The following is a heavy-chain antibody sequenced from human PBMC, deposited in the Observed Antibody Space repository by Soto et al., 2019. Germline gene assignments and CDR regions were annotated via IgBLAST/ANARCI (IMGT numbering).Heavy chain of an antibody. Sequence: SETLSLTCTVSGGSISSYYWSWIRQPPGKGLEWIGYIYYSGSTNYNPSLKSRVTISVDTSKNQFSLKLSSVTAADTAVYYCARDYADYYYYYGMDVWGQGTTVTVSS. V-gene: IGHV4-59*01. CDR1: GGSISSYY. D-gene: IGHD3-16*01. J-gene: IGHJ6*02. CDR2: IYYSGST. CDR3: ARDYADYYYYYGMDV.